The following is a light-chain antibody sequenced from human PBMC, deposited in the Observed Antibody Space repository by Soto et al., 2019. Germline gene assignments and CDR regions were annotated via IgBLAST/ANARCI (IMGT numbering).Light chain of an antibody. CDR2: AAS. CDR3: QQLNSYRCT. CDR1: QGLSSY. V-gene: IGKV1-9*01. J-gene: IGKJ5*01. Sequence: NQLTQSPSSLSASVGDRVTITCRASQGLSSYLAWYQQKPGKAPKLLISAASTLQSGVPSRFSGSGSGTDFTLTISSLQPEDFATFYFQQLNSYRCTCAQGTRLEIK.